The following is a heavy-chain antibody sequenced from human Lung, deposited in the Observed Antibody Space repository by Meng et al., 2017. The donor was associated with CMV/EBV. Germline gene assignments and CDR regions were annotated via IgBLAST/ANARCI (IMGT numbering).Heavy chain of an antibody. CDR1: GFTFRDYA. CDR2: IRSKTHGGTT. D-gene: IGHD3-3*01. V-gene: IGHV3-49*04. Sequence: GGSLRLXCITSGFTFRDYAMSWVRQAPGKGLEWVGFIRSKTHGGTTEYAASVKGRFTISRDDSKSIAYLQMNSLKTEDTAFYYCTRDEFVLRFLAYSCYGMAVWGQGXTVTVSS. CDR3: TRDEFVLRFLAYSCYGMAV. J-gene: IGHJ6*02.